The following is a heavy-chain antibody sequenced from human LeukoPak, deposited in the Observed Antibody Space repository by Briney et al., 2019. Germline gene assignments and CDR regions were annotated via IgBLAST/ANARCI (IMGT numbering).Heavy chain of an antibody. CDR2: IRAHNGDT. J-gene: IGHJ4*02. CDR3: ARGEFICTIDTCYASALDS. CDR1: GYTFTSCA. V-gene: IGHV1-18*01. Sequence: ASVKVSCKASGYTFTSCAISWVRQAAGQGLEGMGWIRAHNGDTNHAQQLQGRVTMTTDTSTRTAYMELRSLRSEDTAVYYCARGEFICTIDTCYASALDSWGQGTLVTVSS. D-gene: IGHD2-2*01.